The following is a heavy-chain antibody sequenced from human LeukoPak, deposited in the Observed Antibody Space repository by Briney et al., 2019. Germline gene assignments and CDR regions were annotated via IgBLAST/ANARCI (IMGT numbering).Heavy chain of an antibody. J-gene: IGHJ4*02. Sequence: SVKVSCKASGGTFSSYAISWVRQAPGQGLEWMGGIIPIFGTANYAQKFQGRVTITTDGSTSTAYMELSSLRSEDTAVYYCARSNWNGRNPYYFDYWGQGTLVTVSS. V-gene: IGHV1-69*05. D-gene: IGHD1-1*01. CDR3: ARSNWNGRNPYYFDY. CDR1: GGTFSSYA. CDR2: IIPIFGTA.